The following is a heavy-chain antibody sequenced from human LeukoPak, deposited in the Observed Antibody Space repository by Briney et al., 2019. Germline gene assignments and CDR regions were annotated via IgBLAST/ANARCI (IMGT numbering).Heavy chain of an antibody. CDR1: RFTFANYW. V-gene: IGHV3-7*03. CDR3: AGDISSSGGLEY. D-gene: IGHD6-6*01. CDR2: IKQDGSKT. Sequence: GGSLRLSCAASRFTFANYWMNWVRQAPGKGLEWVANIKQDGSKTYYVDSVKGRFTISRDNAQNSLYLQMNSLRAEDTAVYYCAGDISSSGGLEYWGQGTLVTVSS. J-gene: IGHJ4*02.